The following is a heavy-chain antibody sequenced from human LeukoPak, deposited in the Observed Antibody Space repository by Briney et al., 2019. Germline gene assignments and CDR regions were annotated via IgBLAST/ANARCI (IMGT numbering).Heavy chain of an antibody. V-gene: IGHV1-18*01. D-gene: IGHD1-26*01. CDR2: ISAYNGNT. Sequence: GSSVKVSCKASGGTFSSYGISWVRQAPGQGLEWMGWISAYNGNTNYAQKLQGRVTMTTDTSTSTAYMELRSLRSDDTAVYYCARDSSYYAAYYYYYMDVWGKGTTVTVSS. J-gene: IGHJ6*03. CDR1: GGTFSSYG. CDR3: ARDSSYYAAYYYYYMDV.